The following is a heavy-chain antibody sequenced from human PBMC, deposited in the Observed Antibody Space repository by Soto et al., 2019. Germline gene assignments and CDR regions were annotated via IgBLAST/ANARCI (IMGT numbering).Heavy chain of an antibody. CDR2: FYSSGSI. V-gene: IGHV4-31*03. D-gene: IGHD6-19*01. Sequence: SETLSLTCFVSGYSITAGGYYWSWIRHHPGKGLEWIGSFYSSGSIIYNPSLRSRVSISGDTSSNQSSMSLTSVTAADTARYYCARMYSSGSGWFHPWGQGTLVTVSS. J-gene: IGHJ5*02. CDR1: GYSITAGGYY. CDR3: ARMYSSGSGWFHP.